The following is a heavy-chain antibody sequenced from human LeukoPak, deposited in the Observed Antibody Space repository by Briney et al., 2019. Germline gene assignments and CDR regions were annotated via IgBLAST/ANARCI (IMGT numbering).Heavy chain of an antibody. CDR3: ASDILTGVNYYGMDV. CDR2: IWYDGSNK. Sequence: AGGSLRLSCAASGFTFSSYGMHWVRQAPGKGLEWVAVIWYDGSNKYYADSVKGRFTISRDNSKNTLYLQMNSLRAEDTAVYYCASDILTGVNYYGMDVWGQGTTVTVSS. D-gene: IGHD3-9*01. V-gene: IGHV3-33*01. J-gene: IGHJ6*02. CDR1: GFTFSSYG.